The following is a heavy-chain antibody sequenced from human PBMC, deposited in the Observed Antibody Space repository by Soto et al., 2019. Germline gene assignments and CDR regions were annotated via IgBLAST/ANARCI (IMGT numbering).Heavy chain of an antibody. Sequence: QLQPQESGPGLVKPSETLSLTCTVSGDSISSATYYWSWIRQPPGKGLEWIGSIYYSGNIYYKPSLRSRVIISVDTSMNQFALKLSSVTAADTAVYYCAREGLTVTKSHPFYFDYWGQGALVTVSS. CDR3: AREGLTVTKSHPFYFDY. CDR2: IYYSGNI. V-gene: IGHV4-39*01. D-gene: IGHD4-17*01. CDR1: GDSISSATYY. J-gene: IGHJ4*02.